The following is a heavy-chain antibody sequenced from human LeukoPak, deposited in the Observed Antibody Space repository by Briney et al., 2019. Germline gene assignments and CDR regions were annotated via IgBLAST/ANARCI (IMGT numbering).Heavy chain of an antibody. CDR2: INPNSGDT. CDR1: GYTFTSYA. V-gene: IGHV1-2*02. CDR3: TRDINWNYGY. Sequence: ASVTVSFTASGYTFTSYAMHWVRQAPGQRLEWMGWINPNSGDTNYAQKFQGRVTMTRDTSISTAYMELSRLTSDDTAVYYCTRDINWNYGYWGQGTLVTVSS. D-gene: IGHD1-7*01. J-gene: IGHJ4*02.